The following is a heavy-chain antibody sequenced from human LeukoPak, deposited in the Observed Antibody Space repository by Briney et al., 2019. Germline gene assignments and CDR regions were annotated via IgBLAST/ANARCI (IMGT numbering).Heavy chain of an antibody. V-gene: IGHV4-31*02. CDR1: GGSISSGGYY. CDR2: IYYSGST. CDR3: ARDLSSSFDAFDI. D-gene: IGHD6-13*01. J-gene: IGHJ3*02. Sequence: PSETLSLTWTVSGGSISSGGYYWSWMRQHPGKGLEWIGYIYYSGSTYYNPSLKSRVTISVDTSKNQFSLKLSSVTAADTAVYYCARDLSSSFDAFDIWGQGTMVTVSS.